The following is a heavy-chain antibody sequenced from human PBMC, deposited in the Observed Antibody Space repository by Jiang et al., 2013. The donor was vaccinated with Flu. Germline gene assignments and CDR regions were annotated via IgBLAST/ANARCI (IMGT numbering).Heavy chain of an antibody. D-gene: IGHD3-22*01. Sequence: GAEVKKPGESLKISCKGSGYSFTNYWIGWVRQMPGRGLEWMGIIYPGDSDTRYSPSFQGQVTFSADKSISTAYLQWSSLKASDTAMYYCARGSEYYYDSSGHPPDYWGQGTPGQCLL. J-gene: IGHJ4*02. CDR2: IYPGDSDT. CDR3: ARGSEYYYDSSGHPPDY. CDR1: GYSFTNYW. V-gene: IGHV5-51*03.